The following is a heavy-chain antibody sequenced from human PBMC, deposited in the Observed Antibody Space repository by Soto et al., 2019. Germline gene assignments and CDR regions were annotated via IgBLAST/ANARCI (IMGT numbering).Heavy chain of an antibody. J-gene: IGHJ4*02. V-gene: IGHV4-34*01. CDR1: VGSFSGYY. CDR2: INHSGST. D-gene: IGHD6-19*01. Sequence: PXETLSLTCAFYVGSFSGYYWSWIRQPPGKWLEWIGEINHSGSTNYNPSLKSRVTISVDTSKNQFYLKLSSVTAADTAVYYCARGSGGSGWYRNQEEGYYFDYWGPGTLDSVSS. CDR3: ARGSGGSGWYRNQEEGYYFDY.